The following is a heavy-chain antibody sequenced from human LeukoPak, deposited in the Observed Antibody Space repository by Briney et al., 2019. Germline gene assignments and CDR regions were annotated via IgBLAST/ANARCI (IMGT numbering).Heavy chain of an antibody. D-gene: IGHD2-2*01. Sequence: SGGSLRLSCAASGFPFSSYWMSWVRQAPGKGLEWAANIKQDGSEKYYVDSVKGRFTISRDNAKNPLYLQMNSLRAEDTAVYYCARVGYCSSTSCHGFEDWGQGTLVTVSS. V-gene: IGHV3-7*01. CDR2: IKQDGSEK. J-gene: IGHJ4*02. CDR3: ARVGYCSSTSCHGFED. CDR1: GFPFSSYW.